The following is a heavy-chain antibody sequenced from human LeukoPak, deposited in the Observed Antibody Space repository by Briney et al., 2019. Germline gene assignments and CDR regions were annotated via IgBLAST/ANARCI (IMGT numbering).Heavy chain of an antibody. J-gene: IGHJ4*02. D-gene: IGHD6-13*01. V-gene: IGHV1-2*02. CDR1: GYTFTGYY. Sequence: GASVKVSCKAPGYTFTGYYMHWVRQAPGQGLEWMGWINPNSGGTNYAQQFQGRVTMTRDTSISTAYMELSRLRSDDTAVYYCARDSGYSSSWYLPYFDYWGQGTLVTVSS. CDR3: ARDSGYSSSWYLPYFDY. CDR2: INPNSGGT.